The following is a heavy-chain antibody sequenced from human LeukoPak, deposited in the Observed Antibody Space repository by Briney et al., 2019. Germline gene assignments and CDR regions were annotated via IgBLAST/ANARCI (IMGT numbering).Heavy chain of an antibody. CDR1: GGSISSSSYY. D-gene: IGHD5-18*01. V-gene: IGHV4-39*07. J-gene: IGHJ4*02. CDR3: ARDRGYSYGTGYYFDY. Sequence: PSETLSLTCTVSGGSISSSSYYWGWIRQPPGKGLEWIGSIYYSGSTYYNPSLKSRVTISVDTSKNQFSLKLSSVTAADTAVYYCARDRGYSYGTGYYFDYWGQGTLVTVSS. CDR2: IYYSGST.